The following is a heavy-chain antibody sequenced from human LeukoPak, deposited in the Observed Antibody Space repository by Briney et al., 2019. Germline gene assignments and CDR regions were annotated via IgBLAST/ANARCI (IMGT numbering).Heavy chain of an antibody. CDR3: ARAASSSSERDYFDY. J-gene: IGHJ4*02. CDR1: GGSISSYY. Sequence: SETLSLTCTVSGGSISSYYWSWIRQPPGKGLEWIGYIYYSGSTNYNPSLKSRVTISVDTSKNQFSLKLSSVTAADTAVYYCARAASSSSERDYFDYWGQGTLVTVSS. D-gene: IGHD6-6*01. CDR2: IYYSGST. V-gene: IGHV4-59*12.